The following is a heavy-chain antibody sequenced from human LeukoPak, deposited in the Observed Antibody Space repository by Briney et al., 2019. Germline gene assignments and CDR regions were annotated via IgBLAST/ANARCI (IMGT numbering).Heavy chain of an antibody. J-gene: IGHJ5*01. D-gene: IGHD2-21*02. CDR2: VSGDGDKI. CDR3: TRGLCGGACYSPDS. V-gene: IGHV3-64*01. CDR1: GFTFNDYA. Sequence: GGSLRLSCAASGFTFNDYAMNWVRQAPGKGLEYVAGVSGDGDKIYYANSVKGRFTISRDNSMSALYLQLGSLNAEDMGVYYCTRGLCGGACYSPDSWGQGTLVTVSS.